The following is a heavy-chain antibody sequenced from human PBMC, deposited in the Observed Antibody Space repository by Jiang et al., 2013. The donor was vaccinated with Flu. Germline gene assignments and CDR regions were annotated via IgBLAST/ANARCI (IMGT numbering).Heavy chain of an antibody. CDR1: GVSVRNFY. CDR2: VYYSGDT. J-gene: IGHJ5*02. Sequence: GPGLVKPSETLSLTCTVSGVSVRNFYWSWLRQSPGKGLEWIGYVYYSGDTNYNPSLKSRVTMSVDTSKNQFSLNLSSVTAADTAVYYCARRPSAWPYNWFDPWGQGTLVIVSS. CDR3: ARRPSAWPYNWFDP. V-gene: IGHV4-59*08. D-gene: IGHD1-26*01.